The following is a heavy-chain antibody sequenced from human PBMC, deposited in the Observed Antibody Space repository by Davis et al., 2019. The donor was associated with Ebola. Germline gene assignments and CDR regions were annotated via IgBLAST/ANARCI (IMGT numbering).Heavy chain of an antibody. D-gene: IGHD2-15*01. CDR2: IWYDGSNK. V-gene: IGHV3-33*01. CDR1: GFTFSSYG. Sequence: GESLKISCAASGFTFSSYGMHWVRQAPGKGLEWVAVIWYDGSNKYYADSVKGRFTISRDNATNSLYLQMNSLRDEDTAVYYCATLIVVVVAATPRASGSWFDPWGQGTLVTVSS. J-gene: IGHJ5*02. CDR3: ATLIVVVVAATPRASGSWFDP.